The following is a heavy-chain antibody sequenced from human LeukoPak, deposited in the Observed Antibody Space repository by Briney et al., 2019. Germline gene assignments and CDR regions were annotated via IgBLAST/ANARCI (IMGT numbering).Heavy chain of an antibody. CDR1: GGTFSSYA. J-gene: IGHJ6*02. V-gene: IGHV1-69*04. CDR2: IIPIVGIA. CDR3: AVTDCGGDCYTYGYYYYGMDV. Sequence: SVKVSCKASGGTFSSYAISWVRQAHGQGLEWMGRIIPIVGIANYAQKFQGRVTITADKSTSTAYMELSSLRSEDTAVYYCAVTDCGGDCYTYGYYYYGMDVWGQGTTVTVSS. D-gene: IGHD2-21*02.